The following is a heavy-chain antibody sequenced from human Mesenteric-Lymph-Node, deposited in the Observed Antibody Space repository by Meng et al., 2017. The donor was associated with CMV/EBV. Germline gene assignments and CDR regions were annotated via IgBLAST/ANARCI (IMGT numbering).Heavy chain of an antibody. CDR1: GFTFGYYA. J-gene: IGHJ4*02. D-gene: IGHD3-10*01. CDR2: ISYDGEKK. Sequence: GESLKISCAASGFTFGYYAMHWVRQAPGKGLEWVAVISYDGEKKYYADSVKGRFTISRDTSKNTQYLQMNSLRAEDTAVYYCARDSKGVPDYWGQGTLVTVSS. CDR3: ARDSKGVPDY. V-gene: IGHV3-30*04.